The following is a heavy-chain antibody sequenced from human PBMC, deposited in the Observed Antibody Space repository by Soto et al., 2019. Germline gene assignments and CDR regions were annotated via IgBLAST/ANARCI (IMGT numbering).Heavy chain of an antibody. Sequence: EVQLVESGGGLVKPGGSLRLSCAASGFTFSSYSMNWVRQAPGKGLEWVSSISSSSSYIYYADSVKGRFTISRDNAKNSLSLQMNSLRAEDTAVYYCSRESGVVVPAGIDYWGQGTLVTVSS. CDR3: SRESGVVVPAGIDY. CDR2: ISSSSSYI. V-gene: IGHV3-21*01. J-gene: IGHJ4*02. D-gene: IGHD2-2*01. CDR1: GFTFSSYS.